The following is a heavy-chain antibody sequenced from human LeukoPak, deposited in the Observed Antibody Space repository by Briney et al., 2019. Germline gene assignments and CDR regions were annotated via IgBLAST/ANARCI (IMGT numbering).Heavy chain of an antibody. CDR3: ARGRRYYYDSSGYVDY. V-gene: IGHV4-34*01. CDR2: INHSGST. J-gene: IGHJ4*02. CDR1: GGSFSGYY. Sequence: SETLSLTCAVYGGSFSGYYWSWIRQPPGKGLEWIGEINHSGSTSYNPSLKSRVTISVDTSKNQFSLKLSSVTAADTAVYYCARGRRYYYDSSGYVDYWGQGTLVTVSS. D-gene: IGHD3-22*01.